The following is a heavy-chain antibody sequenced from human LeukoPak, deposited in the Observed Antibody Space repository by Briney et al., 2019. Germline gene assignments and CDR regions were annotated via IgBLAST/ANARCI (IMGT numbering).Heavy chain of an antibody. CDR2: VLYDGRNK. V-gene: IGHV3-30*04. Sequence: GGSLRLSCAASGFTFSTYSVHSVRQAPDKGLEWVAHVLYDGRNKYYPDSVKGRFIISRDNSKSTLYLKMNRLSAEDTAVYYCAREKGVAVAASLGYWGQGTLVTVSS. CDR1: GFTFSTYS. D-gene: IGHD6-19*01. CDR3: AREKGVAVAASLGY. J-gene: IGHJ4*02.